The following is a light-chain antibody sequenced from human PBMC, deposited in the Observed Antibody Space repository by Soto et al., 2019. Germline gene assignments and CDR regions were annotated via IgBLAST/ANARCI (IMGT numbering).Light chain of an antibody. J-gene: IGKJ1*01. V-gene: IGKV1-5*03. CDR1: QTISSW. CDR3: QHYNSYSEA. Sequence: DIQMTQSPSTLSGSVGDRVTITCRASQTISSWLAWYQQKPGKAPKLLIYKASTLKSGVPSRFSGSRSGTEFTLTISSLQPDDFATYYRQHYNSYSEAFGQGTKVEFK. CDR2: KAS.